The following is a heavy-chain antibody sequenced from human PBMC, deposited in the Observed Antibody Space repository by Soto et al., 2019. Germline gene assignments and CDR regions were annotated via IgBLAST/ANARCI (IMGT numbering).Heavy chain of an antibody. CDR1: GFTFSSYS. V-gene: IGHV3-23*01. D-gene: IGHD3-10*01. CDR2: VGGGGENT. Sequence: EVQLLESGGGLVQPGGSLRLSFAASGFTFSSYSMNWGRQAPGKGLEWVATVGGGGENTFYADSVKGRFTISRDDSQNTLYLQMNSLRAEDTAVYFCAKRDSGSGRSPPLINYWGQGTLVTVSS. CDR3: AKRDSGSGRSPPLINY. J-gene: IGHJ4*02.